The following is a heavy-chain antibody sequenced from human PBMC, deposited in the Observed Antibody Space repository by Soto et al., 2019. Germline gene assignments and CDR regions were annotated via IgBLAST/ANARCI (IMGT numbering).Heavy chain of an antibody. CDR1: GFTFSSYS. Sequence: GGSLRLSCAASGFTFSSYSRNWVRQAPGKGLEWVSSISSSSSYIYYADSVKGRFTISRDNAKNSLYLQMNSLRAEDTAVYYCAISSTKYCSSTSCYAFDIRGQGTMVTVSS. J-gene: IGHJ3*02. D-gene: IGHD2-2*01. CDR3: AISSTKYCSSTSCYAFDI. CDR2: ISSSSSYI. V-gene: IGHV3-21*01.